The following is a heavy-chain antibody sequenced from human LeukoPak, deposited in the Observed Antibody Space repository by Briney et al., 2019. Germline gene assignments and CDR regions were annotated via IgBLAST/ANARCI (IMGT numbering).Heavy chain of an antibody. CDR1: GFTFSNYN. CDR3: ARVGSHSGSLSLIKRNYYYYYYMDV. CDR2: ISISTSAI. V-gene: IGHV3-48*04. J-gene: IGHJ6*03. Sequence: GGSLRLSCAASGFTFSNYNMNWVRQAPGKGLGWVSYISISTSAIYYADSVKGRFTIFRDNAKNSLYLQMNSLRAEDTAVYYCARVGSHSGSLSLIKRNYYYYYYMDVWGKGTTVTISS. D-gene: IGHD3-10*01.